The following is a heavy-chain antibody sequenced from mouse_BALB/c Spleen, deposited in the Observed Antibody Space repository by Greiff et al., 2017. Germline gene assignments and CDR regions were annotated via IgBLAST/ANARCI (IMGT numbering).Heavy chain of an antibody. CDR3: ARVTVVGFDY. Sequence: EVKVVESGGGLVQPGGSRKLSCAASGFTFSSFGMHWVRQAPEKGLEWVAYISSGSSTIHYADTVKGRFTISRDNPKNTLFLQMTSLRSEDTAMYYCARVTVVGFDYWGQGTTLTVSS. J-gene: IGHJ2*01. CDR1: GFTFSSFG. V-gene: IGHV5-17*02. CDR2: ISSGSSTI. D-gene: IGHD1-1*01.